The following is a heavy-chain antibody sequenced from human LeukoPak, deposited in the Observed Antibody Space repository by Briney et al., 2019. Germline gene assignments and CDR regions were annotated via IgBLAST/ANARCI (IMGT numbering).Heavy chain of an antibody. J-gene: IGHJ3*02. CDR2: ISGGGDTT. Sequence: PGGSLRLSCAASGFTFSNYALSWVRQAPGKGLEWVSAISGGGDTTYYADSVKGRFTVSRDNSKNTLCLQMNSLRAEDTAIYYCAEARRGSGWYDAFDMWGQGTMVTVSS. CDR3: AEARRGSGWYDAFDM. CDR1: GFTFSNYA. V-gene: IGHV3-23*01. D-gene: IGHD6-19*01.